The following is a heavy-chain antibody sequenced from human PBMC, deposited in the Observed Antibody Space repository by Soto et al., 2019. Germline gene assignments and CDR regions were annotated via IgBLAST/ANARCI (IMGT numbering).Heavy chain of an antibody. Sequence: QITLKESGPTRVKPTQTLTLTCTFSGFSLSTSGVGVGWIRQPPGKALDWLALIYWDDAKRYSPSLKTRLTITKDTSTNQVVLTMTDMDPVDTATYYCAHRAVDSGRYWEGGYFDHGGQGALVTISS. CDR1: GFSLSTSGVG. CDR3: AHRAVDSGRYWEGGYFDH. D-gene: IGHD1-26*01. CDR2: IYWDDAK. J-gene: IGHJ4*02. V-gene: IGHV2-5*02.